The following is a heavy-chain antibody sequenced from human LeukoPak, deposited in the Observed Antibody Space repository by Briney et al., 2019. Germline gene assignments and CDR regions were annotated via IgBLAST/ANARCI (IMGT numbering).Heavy chain of an antibody. CDR2: IYHSGGT. Sequence: SETLSLTCTVSGYSISSGYYWGWIRQPPGKGLEWIGSIYHSGGTYYNPSLKSRVTISVDTSKNQFSLKLSSVTAADTAVYYCARAPGTTFDYWGHGNMVTVSS. D-gene: IGHD4-17*01. CDR3: ARAPGTTFDY. J-gene: IGHJ4*01. CDR1: GYSISSGYY. V-gene: IGHV4-38-2*02.